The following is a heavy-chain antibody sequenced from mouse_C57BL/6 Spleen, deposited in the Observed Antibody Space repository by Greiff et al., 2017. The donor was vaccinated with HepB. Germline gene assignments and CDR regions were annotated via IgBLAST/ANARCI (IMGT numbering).Heavy chain of an antibody. J-gene: IGHJ4*01. Sequence: VQLQQPGAELVRPGTSVKLSCKASGYTFTSYWMHWVKQRPGQGLEWIGVIDPSDSYTNYNQKFKGKATLTVDTSSSTAYMQLSSLTSEDSAVYYCARRLYDGYRHAMDYWGQGTSVTVSS. CDR2: IDPSDSYT. CDR3: ARRLYDGYRHAMDY. D-gene: IGHD2-3*01. V-gene: IGHV1-59*01. CDR1: GYTFTSYW.